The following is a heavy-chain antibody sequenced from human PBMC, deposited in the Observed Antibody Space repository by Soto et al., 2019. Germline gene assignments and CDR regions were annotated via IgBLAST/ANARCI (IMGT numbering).Heavy chain of an antibody. Sequence: PSETLSLTCTVSGGSISSYYWSWIRQPPGKGLEWIGYIYYSGSTNYNPSLKSRVTISVDTSKNQFSLKLSSVTAADTAVYYCERARFLEWLSLWGFDYWGQGTLVTVSS. J-gene: IGHJ4*02. CDR1: GGSISSYY. V-gene: IGHV4-59*01. CDR2: IYYSGST. D-gene: IGHD3-3*01. CDR3: ERARFLEWLSLWGFDY.